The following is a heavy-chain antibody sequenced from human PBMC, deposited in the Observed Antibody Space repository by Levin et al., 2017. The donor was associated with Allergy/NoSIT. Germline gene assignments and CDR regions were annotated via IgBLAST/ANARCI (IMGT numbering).Heavy chain of an antibody. CDR3: AKDRNRMRLVVTAIDF. CDR1: GFIFNSYG. J-gene: IGHJ4*02. CDR2: ISGSGGST. V-gene: IGHV3-23*01. Sequence: PGGSLRLSCAASGFIFNSYGMSWVRQAPGKGLEWVSVISGSGGSTYYADSVKGLFTISRDNSKNTLYLQMDSLRAEDTAVYYFAKDRNRMRLVVTAIDFWGQGTLVTVSS. D-gene: IGHD2-21*02.